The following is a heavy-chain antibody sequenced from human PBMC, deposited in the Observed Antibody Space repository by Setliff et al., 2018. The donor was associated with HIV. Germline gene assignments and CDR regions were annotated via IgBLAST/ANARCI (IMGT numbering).Heavy chain of an antibody. D-gene: IGHD3-9*01. CDR1: GFTFSSYE. CDR3: AKDVLVGGTYRLVPDY. CDR2: ISSSGSTI. V-gene: IGHV3-48*03. Sequence: PGGSLRLSCAASGFTFSSYEMNWVRQAPGKGLEWVSYISSSGSTIYYADSVKGRFTISSDNAKNSLYLQMNSLRAEDTAVYYCAKDVLVGGTYRLVPDYWGQGTLVTVSS. J-gene: IGHJ4*02.